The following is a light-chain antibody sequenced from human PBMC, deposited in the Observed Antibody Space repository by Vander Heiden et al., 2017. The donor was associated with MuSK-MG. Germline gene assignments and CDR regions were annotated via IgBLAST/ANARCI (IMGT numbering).Light chain of an antibody. CDR2: NAS. CDR3: QQYNSYSLT. Sequence: DIQPTQSPSTLSASVGDRVTITCRASQSISSWLAWYQQKPGKAPKLLIYNASSLESGVPSRFSGSGSGTEFTLTISSLQPDDFATYYCQQYNSYSLTFGGGTKVEIK. V-gene: IGKV1-5*03. J-gene: IGKJ4*01. CDR1: QSISSW.